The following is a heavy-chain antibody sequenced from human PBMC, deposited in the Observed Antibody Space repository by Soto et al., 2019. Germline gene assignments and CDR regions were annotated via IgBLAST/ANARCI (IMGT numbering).Heavy chain of an antibody. CDR2: ISWNSGSI. CDR3: AKDPDY. V-gene: IGHV3-9*01. J-gene: IGHJ4*02. Sequence: EVQLVESGGGLVQPGRSLRLSCAASGFTFDDYAMHWVRQAPGKGLEWVSGISWNSGSIGYADSVKGRFTISRDNANNSLYLQMNSLRAEDTALYYCAKDPDYWGQGTLVTVSS. CDR1: GFTFDDYA.